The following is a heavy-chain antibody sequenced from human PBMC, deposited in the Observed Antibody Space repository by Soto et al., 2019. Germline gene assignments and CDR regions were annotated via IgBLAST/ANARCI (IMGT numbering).Heavy chain of an antibody. CDR2: IYPGDSDT. J-gene: IGHJ3*02. V-gene: IGHV5-51*01. CDR3: ARRGAVVPGDAFDI. Sequence: PGESLKISCKASGYSFTTYWIGWVRQMPGKGLEWMGIIYPGDSDTRYSPSFQGQVTISADKSISTAYLQWRGLKASDNAMYYCARRGAVVPGDAFDIWGQGTMVTVSS. D-gene: IGHD3-22*01. CDR1: GYSFTTYW.